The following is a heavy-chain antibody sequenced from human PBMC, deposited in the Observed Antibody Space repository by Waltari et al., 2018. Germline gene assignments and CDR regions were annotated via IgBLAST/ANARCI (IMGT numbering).Heavy chain of an antibody. D-gene: IGHD3-10*01. CDR1: GFTVSSNY. J-gene: IGHJ6*03. V-gene: IGHV3-53*02. CDR3: AREGRGSGSPVGYYYYMDV. CDR2: IYSGGST. Sequence: EVQLVETGGGLIQPGGSLRLSCAASGFTVSSNYMSWVRQAPGQGLEWVSVIYSGGSTYYADSVKGRFTISRDNSKNTLYRQMNSLRAEDTAVYYCAREGRGSGSPVGYYYYMDVWGKGTTVTVSS.